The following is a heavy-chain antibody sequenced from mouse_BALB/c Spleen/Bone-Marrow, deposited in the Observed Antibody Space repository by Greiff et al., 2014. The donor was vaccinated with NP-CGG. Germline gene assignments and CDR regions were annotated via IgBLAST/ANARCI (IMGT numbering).Heavy chain of an antibody. J-gene: IGHJ3*01. CDR3: ARNWDWVFAY. CDR2: IYPGNNDA. Sequence: VQLQQSGTVLARPGASLRMSCKASGYTFTNYWINWIKQRPGQGLEWIGAIYPGNNDAKYTQKFKAKAKLTAVTSSSTADMELSSVTNEDSAVYYCARNWDWVFAYWGQGTLVTVSA. CDR1: GYTFTNYW. V-gene: IGHV1-5*01. D-gene: IGHD4-1*01.